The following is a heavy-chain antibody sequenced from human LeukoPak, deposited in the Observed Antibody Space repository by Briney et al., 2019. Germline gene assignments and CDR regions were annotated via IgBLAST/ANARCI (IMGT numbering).Heavy chain of an antibody. D-gene: IGHD3-9*01. CDR1: GGSFSGYY. CDR2: INHSGST. Sequence: SETLSLTCAVYGGSFSGYYWSWIRQPPGKGLEWIGEINHSGSTNYNPSLKSRVTISVDTSKNQFSLKLSSVTAADTAVYYCAREGYDILTGYYPLDYWGQGTLVTVSS. CDR3: AREGYDILTGYYPLDY. V-gene: IGHV4-34*01. J-gene: IGHJ4*02.